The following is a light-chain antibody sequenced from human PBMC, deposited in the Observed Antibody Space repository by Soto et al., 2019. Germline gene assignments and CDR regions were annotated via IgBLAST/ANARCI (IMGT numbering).Light chain of an antibody. J-gene: IGKJ3*01. CDR2: SAS. V-gene: IGKV1-5*03. CDR3: QQLCTYETFT. Sequence: DIQMTQSPSTLSAYVGDRVTITCRASQNIYTWLAWFQQKPGKAPKLLIYSASTLENGVPSRFSGSGAGTEFTLTISSLQPDDLATYYCQQLCTYETFTFGPGTKVDIK. CDR1: QNIYTW.